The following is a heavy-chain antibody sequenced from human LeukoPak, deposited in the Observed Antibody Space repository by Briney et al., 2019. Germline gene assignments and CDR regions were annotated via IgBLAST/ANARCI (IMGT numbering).Heavy chain of an antibody. CDR3: ARLTSSWYQDWYFDL. Sequence: PSETLSLTCTVSSGSISSYYWSWIRQPAGKGLEWIGRIYTSGSPNYNPSLKSRVTMSVDTSKNQFSLKLSSVTAADTAVYYCARLTSSWYQDWYFDLWGRGTLVTVSS. D-gene: IGHD6-13*01. V-gene: IGHV4-4*07. CDR2: IYTSGSP. J-gene: IGHJ2*01. CDR1: SGSISSYY.